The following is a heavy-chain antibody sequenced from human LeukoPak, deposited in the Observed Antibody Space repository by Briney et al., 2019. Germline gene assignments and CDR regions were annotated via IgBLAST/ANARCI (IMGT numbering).Heavy chain of an antibody. J-gene: IGHJ5*02. CDR1: GYSFTSYW. Sequence: GESLKISCKGSGYSFTSYWIGWVRQMPGKGLEGMGIIYPGDSDTRYSPSFQGQVTISADKSISTAYLQWSSLKASDTAMYYCARGIYGSGSYYNVFDWFDPWGQGTLVTVSS. CDR2: IYPGDSDT. V-gene: IGHV5-51*01. D-gene: IGHD3-10*01. CDR3: ARGIYGSGSYYNVFDWFDP.